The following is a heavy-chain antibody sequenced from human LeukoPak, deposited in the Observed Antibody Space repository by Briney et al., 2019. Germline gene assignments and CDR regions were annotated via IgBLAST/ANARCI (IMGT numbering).Heavy chain of an antibody. CDR1: GFTFDDYA. D-gene: IGHD4-17*01. CDR3: AKVHGDYYYYYGMDV. V-gene: IGHV3-9*01. J-gene: IGHJ6*02. Sequence: PGRSLRLSCAASGFTFDDYAMHWVRQAPGKGLEWVSGISWNSGSIGYADSVKGRFTISRDNAKNSLYLQMNSLRAEDTALYYFAKVHGDYYYYYGMDVWGQGTTVTVSS. CDR2: ISWNSGSI.